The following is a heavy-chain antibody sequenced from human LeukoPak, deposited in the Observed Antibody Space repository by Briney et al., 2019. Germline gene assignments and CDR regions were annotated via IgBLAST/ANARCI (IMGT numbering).Heavy chain of an antibody. CDR1: GINFRGYW. J-gene: IGHJ4*02. CDR2: MKQDGSEK. D-gene: IGHD5-12*01. Sequence: GGSLRLSCAVSGINFRGYWMAWVRQAPGKGLEWVANMKQDGSEKYYVDSVKGRFTISRDSAKNTLYLEMNSLRVEDTAVYYCARDLGHTGYDLYDYWGQGTLVTVSS. CDR3: ARDLGHTGYDLYDY. V-gene: IGHV3-7*01.